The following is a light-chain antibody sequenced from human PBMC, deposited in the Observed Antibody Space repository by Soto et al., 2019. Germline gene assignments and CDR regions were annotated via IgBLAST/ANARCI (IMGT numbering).Light chain of an antibody. CDR1: QTVSSC. J-gene: IGKJ2*01. Sequence: EIVLTQSPATLSLSPGERATLSCRASQTVSSCLAWYQQKPGQAPRLLIYDASNRATGIPARFSGSGSGTDFTLTISSLESEDFAVYYCQQRSNGPPTYTFGQGTKLEIK. V-gene: IGKV3-11*01. CDR2: DAS. CDR3: QQRSNGPPTYT.